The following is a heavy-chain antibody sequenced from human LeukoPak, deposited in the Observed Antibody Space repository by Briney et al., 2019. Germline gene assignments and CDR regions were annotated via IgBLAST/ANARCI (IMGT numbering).Heavy chain of an antibody. CDR1: GYTFTGYY. D-gene: IGHD6-19*01. CDR2: INPNSGGT. Sequence: ASVKVSCKASGYTFTGYYMHWVRQAPGQGLEWMGWINPNSGGTNYAQKFQGRVTMTRDTSISTAYMELSRLRSDDTAVYYCARLVQYSSGWRKYFQHWGQGTLVTVSS. CDR3: ARLVQYSSGWRKYFQH. V-gene: IGHV1-2*02. J-gene: IGHJ1*01.